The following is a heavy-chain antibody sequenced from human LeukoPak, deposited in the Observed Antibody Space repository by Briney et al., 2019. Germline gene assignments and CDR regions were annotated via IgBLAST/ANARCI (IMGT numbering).Heavy chain of an antibody. CDR3: AKDRAVGVSYYYYGMDV. CDR1: GFTFSSYW. V-gene: IGHV3-7*03. Sequence: GGSLRLSCAASGFTFSSYWMSWVRQAPGKGLEWVANIKQDGSEKYYVDSVKGRFTISRDNAKNSLYLQMNSLRAEDTALYYCAKDRAVGVSYYYYGMDVWGQGTTVTVSS. CDR2: IKQDGSEK. J-gene: IGHJ6*02. D-gene: IGHD3-3*01.